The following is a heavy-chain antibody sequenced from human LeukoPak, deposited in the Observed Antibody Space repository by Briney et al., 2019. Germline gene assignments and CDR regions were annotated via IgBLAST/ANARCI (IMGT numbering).Heavy chain of an antibody. CDR1: GSSISSSRWY. D-gene: IGHD6-13*01. Sequence: SETLSHTCTVSGSSISSSRWYWGWIRHPPGKGLEWIASIFYGGSTHYNPSLKSRVTISVDTSKNQFSLKLSSVTAADTAVYCARAYSSSWYFNWFDPWGQGTQVTVSS. J-gene: IGHJ5*02. CDR2: IFYGGST. V-gene: IGHV4-39*07. CDR3: ARAYSSSWYFNWFDP.